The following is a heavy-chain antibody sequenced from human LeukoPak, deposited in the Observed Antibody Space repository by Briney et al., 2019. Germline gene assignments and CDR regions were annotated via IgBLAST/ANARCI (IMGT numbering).Heavy chain of an antibody. CDR2: IYSGGST. V-gene: IGHV3-53*01. Sequence: GGSLRLSCAASGFTVSSNYMSWVRQAPGKGLEWVSVIYSGGSTYYADSVKGRFTISRDNSKNTLYLQMNSLRAEDTAVYYCAKDQYCSSTSCYRRFLDFDYWGQGTLVTVSS. CDR1: GFTVSSNY. J-gene: IGHJ4*02. D-gene: IGHD2-2*02. CDR3: AKDQYCSSTSCYRRFLDFDY.